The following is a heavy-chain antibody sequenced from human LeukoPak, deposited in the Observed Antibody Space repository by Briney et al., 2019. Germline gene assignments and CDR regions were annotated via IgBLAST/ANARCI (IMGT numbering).Heavy chain of an antibody. J-gene: IGHJ4*02. D-gene: IGHD3-22*01. Sequence: GGSLRLSCAASGYTLSIHAMSWVRQAPGKGLEWVSAISGSGSSTYYADSVKGRFTISRDNSKNTLYLQMNSLRAEDTAVYYCAKDLRNGVTLIDYWGQRSLVSVSS. CDR3: AKDLRNGVTLIDY. CDR2: ISGSGSST. V-gene: IGHV3-23*01. CDR1: GYTLSIHA.